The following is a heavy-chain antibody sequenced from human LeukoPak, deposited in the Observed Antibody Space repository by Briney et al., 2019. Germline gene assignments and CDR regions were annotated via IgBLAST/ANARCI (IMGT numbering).Heavy chain of an antibody. CDR1: GFTVSSNY. V-gene: IGHV4-59*02. D-gene: IGHD4-11*01. J-gene: IGHJ4*02. Sequence: GSLRLSCAASGFTVSSNYMSWIRQPPGKGLEWIGYVYYSGSTNYNPSLKSRVTISVDTSKNQFSLKLSSVTAADTAVYYCARAGGESNYGFDYWGQGTLVTVSS. CDR3: ARAGGESNYGFDY. CDR2: VYYSGST.